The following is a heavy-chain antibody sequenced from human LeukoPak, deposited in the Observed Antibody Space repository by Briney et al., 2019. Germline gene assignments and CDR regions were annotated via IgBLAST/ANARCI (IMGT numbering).Heavy chain of an antibody. V-gene: IGHV3-66*01. CDR3: ARGQSYCGADCYSD. D-gene: IGHD2-21*02. CDR1: GFSINHYY. CDR2: IYTGGST. Sequence: GGSLSLSCAASGFSINHYYMTWIRQPPGKGLDWVSVIYTGGSTNYGDSVKGRFTISRDNSKNTLYLQMNSLRADDTAIYYCARGQSYCGADCYSDWGQGTLVTVSS. J-gene: IGHJ4*02.